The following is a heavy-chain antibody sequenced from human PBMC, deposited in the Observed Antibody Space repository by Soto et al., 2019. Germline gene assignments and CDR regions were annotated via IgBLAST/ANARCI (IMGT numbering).Heavy chain of an antibody. J-gene: IGHJ6*02. CDR1: GFTFSSYA. V-gene: IGHV3-23*01. CDR3: PIGAGWSYCCYGIGV. Sequence: GGSLRLSCAASGFTFSSYAMSWVRQAPGKGLEWVSAISGSGGSTYYADSVKGRFTISRDNSKNTLYLQMNSLRAEDTAVYYCPIGAGWSYCCYGIGVYGRRTTVTVSS. D-gene: IGHD6-19*01. CDR2: ISGSGGST.